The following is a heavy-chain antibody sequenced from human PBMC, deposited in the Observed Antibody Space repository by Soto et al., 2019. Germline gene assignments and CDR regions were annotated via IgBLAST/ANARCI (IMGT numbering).Heavy chain of an antibody. CDR3: ARGDDGLQYYYYGMDV. V-gene: IGHV4-34*01. CDR1: GGSFSGYY. Sequence: SETLSLTCAVYGGSFSGYYWSWIRQPPGKGLEWIGEINHSGSTNYNPSLKSRVTISVDTSKNQFSLKLSSVTAADTAVYYCARGDDGLQYYYYGMDVWGQGTTVTVSS. CDR2: INHSGST. D-gene: IGHD4-4*01. J-gene: IGHJ6*02.